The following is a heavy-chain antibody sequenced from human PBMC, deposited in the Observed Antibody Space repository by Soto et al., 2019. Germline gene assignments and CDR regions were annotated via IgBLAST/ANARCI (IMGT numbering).Heavy chain of an antibody. Sequence: EVQLVESGGGLVKPGGSLRLSCAASGFTFSSYSMTWVRQAPGKGLEWVSSISSTSSYIYYADSVKGRFTISRDNAKTSLYLQMNSLRAEDTAVYYCARETMVRGGITPPPDYWGQGSLVTVSS. V-gene: IGHV3-21*01. D-gene: IGHD3-10*01. CDR1: GFTFSSYS. J-gene: IGHJ4*02. CDR2: ISSTSSYI. CDR3: ARETMVRGGITPPPDY.